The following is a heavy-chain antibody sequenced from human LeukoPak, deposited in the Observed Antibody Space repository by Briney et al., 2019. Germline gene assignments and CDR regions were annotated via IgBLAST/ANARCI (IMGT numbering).Heavy chain of an antibody. V-gene: IGHV3-30*02. CDR3: AKDGVILAPGVYWYMDV. CDR1: GFTFSTYG. D-gene: IGHD3-16*02. CDR2: IRNDGAKT. J-gene: IGHJ6*03. Sequence: GGSLRLSCAASGFTFSTYGMHWVRQAPGKGLEWVAFIRNDGAKTYYADSAKGRFTISRDNSRNTLYLQMNSLTAEDTAVFYCAKDGVILAPGVYWYMDVWGRGTTVTVFS.